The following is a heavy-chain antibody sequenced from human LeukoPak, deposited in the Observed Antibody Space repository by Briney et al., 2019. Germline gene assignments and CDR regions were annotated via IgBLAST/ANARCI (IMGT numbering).Heavy chain of an antibody. CDR2: IIPILGIA. Sequence: SVKVSCKASGGTFSSYAISWVRQAPGQGLEWMGRIIPILGIANYAQKFQGRGTITADKYTSTAYMELSSLRPEDTAVYYCARERPTNYDILTGYPDYWGQGTLVTVSS. CDR1: GGTFSSYA. J-gene: IGHJ4*02. V-gene: IGHV1-69*04. CDR3: ARERPTNYDILTGYPDY. D-gene: IGHD3-9*01.